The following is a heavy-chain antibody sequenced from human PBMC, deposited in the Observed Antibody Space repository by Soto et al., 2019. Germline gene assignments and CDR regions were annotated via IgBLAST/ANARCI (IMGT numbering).Heavy chain of an antibody. Sequence: PSETLSLTCTVSGGSISSGDYYWSWIRQPPGKGLEWIGYIYYSGSTYYNPSLKSRVTISVDTSKNQFSLKLSSVTAADTAVYYCASQYYYDSSGYYDDVFDYWGQGTLVTVSS. CDR1: GGSISSGDYY. J-gene: IGHJ4*02. D-gene: IGHD3-22*01. CDR3: ASQYYYDSSGYYDDVFDY. V-gene: IGHV4-30-4*01. CDR2: IYYSGST.